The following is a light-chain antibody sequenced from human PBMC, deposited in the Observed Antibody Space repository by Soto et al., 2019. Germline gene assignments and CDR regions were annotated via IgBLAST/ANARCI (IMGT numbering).Light chain of an antibody. V-gene: IGKV3D-20*02. Sequence: EIVLTQSPGTLSLSPGERATLSCRASQSVSSSYLAWYQQKPGQAPRLLIYGASSRATGIPDRFSGSGSGTDFTLTISRLEPEDFAVYYCQHRSSWPLTFGGGTKVEIK. CDR2: GAS. CDR3: QHRSSWPLT. CDR1: QSVSSSY. J-gene: IGKJ4*01.